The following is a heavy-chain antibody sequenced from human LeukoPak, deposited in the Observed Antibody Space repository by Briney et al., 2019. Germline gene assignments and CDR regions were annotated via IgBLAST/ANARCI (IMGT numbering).Heavy chain of an antibody. Sequence: SETLSLTCTVSGGSISSSSYYWGWIRQPPGKGLEWIGSIYYSGSTYYNPSLKSRVTISVDTSKNQFSLKLSSVTAADTAVYYCARDIAYCGGDCYGGYFDLWGRGTLVTVSS. CDR3: ARDIAYCGGDCYGGYFDL. CDR1: GGSISSSSYY. CDR2: IYYSGST. V-gene: IGHV4-39*07. D-gene: IGHD2-21*02. J-gene: IGHJ2*01.